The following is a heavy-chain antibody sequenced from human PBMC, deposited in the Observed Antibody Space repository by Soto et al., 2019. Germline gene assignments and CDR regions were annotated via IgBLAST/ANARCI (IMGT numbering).Heavy chain of an antibody. CDR2: INHSGST. Sequence: QVQLQQWGAGLLKPSETLSLTCAVYGGSFSGYYWSWIRQPPGKGLEWIGEINHSGSTNYNPSLKSRVTISVDTSKNQFSLKLSSVTAADTAVYYCARFKTTVTTWANWFDPWGQGTLVTVSS. J-gene: IGHJ5*02. D-gene: IGHD4-17*01. V-gene: IGHV4-34*01. CDR3: ARFKTTVTTWANWFDP. CDR1: GGSFSGYY.